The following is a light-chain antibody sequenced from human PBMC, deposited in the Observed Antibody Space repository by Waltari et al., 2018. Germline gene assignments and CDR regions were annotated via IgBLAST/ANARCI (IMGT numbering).Light chain of an antibody. J-gene: IGLJ1*01. CDR2: GVN. V-gene: IGLV2-14*01. CDR3: SSYTTTSTLYV. Sequence: QSALTQPASVSGSPGQSITISCTGTSSDIGAYNFVSWYQQHPGKAPKLMPYGVNNRPSGVSNRFSGSKSGNTASLTISGLQAEDEADYYCSSYTTTSTLYVFGTGTKVTVL. CDR1: SSDIGAYNF.